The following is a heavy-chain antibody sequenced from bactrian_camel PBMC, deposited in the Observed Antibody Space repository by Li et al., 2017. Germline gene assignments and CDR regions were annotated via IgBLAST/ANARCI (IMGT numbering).Heavy chain of an antibody. D-gene: IGHD1*01. CDR2: IDSYGRP. Sequence: VQLVESGGGSVQAGGSLRLSCVASGYTFCSYIMSWYRQAPGKGREFVSGIDSYGRPQYADSVKGRFTISRDNAKNTVHLQMNSLKPEDTAVYYCALDLGPAFPYCSGGPSQGTQVTVS. V-gene: IGHV3S10*01. CDR1: GYTFCSYI. J-gene: IGHJ4*01.